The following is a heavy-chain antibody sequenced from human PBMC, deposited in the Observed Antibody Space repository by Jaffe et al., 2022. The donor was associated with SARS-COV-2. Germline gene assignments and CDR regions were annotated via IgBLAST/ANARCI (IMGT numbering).Heavy chain of an antibody. CDR3: AREYCSGGSCYSELSYFDY. V-gene: IGHV3-30-3*01. D-gene: IGHD2-15*01. Sequence: QVQLVESGGGVVQPGRSLRLSCAASGFTFSSYAMHWVRQAPGKGLEWVAVISYDGSNKYYADSVKGRFTISRDNSKNTLYLQMNSLRAEDTAVYYCAREYCSGGSCYSELSYFDYWGQGTLVTVSS. J-gene: IGHJ4*02. CDR1: GFTFSSYA. CDR2: ISYDGSNK.